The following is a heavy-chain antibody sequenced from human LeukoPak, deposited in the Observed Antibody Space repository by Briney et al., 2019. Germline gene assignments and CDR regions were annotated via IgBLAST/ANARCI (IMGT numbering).Heavy chain of an antibody. J-gene: IGHJ3*02. CDR3: AKDRRPWGSGAFDI. CDR2: IHGSSGST. CDR1: GFTFSNYG. Sequence: GGSLRLSCSASGFTFSNYGMSWVRQAPGKGLEWVSGIHGSSGSTYYADSVKGRSTISRDNSKNTLYLQMNSLRAEDTAVYYCAKDRRPWGSGAFDIWGQGTMVTVSS. V-gene: IGHV3-23*01. D-gene: IGHD7-27*01.